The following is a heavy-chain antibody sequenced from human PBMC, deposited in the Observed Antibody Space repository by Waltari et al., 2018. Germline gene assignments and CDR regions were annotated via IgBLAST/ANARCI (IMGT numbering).Heavy chain of an antibody. CDR3: ATDCSGGSCYSAY. V-gene: IGHV1-69*12. D-gene: IGHD2-15*01. J-gene: IGHJ4*02. Sequence: QVQLVQSGAEVKKPGSSVKVSCKASGVTFNNYAIIWVPQAPGQGLEWMGGIIPIFGSANYAQKFQDRVMITADESTNTAYMELSRLISEDTAVYYCATDCSGGSCYSAYWGQGTLVTVSS. CDR1: GVTFNNYA. CDR2: IIPIFGSA.